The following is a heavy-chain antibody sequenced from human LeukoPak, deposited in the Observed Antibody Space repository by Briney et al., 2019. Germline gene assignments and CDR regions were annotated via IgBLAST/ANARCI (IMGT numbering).Heavy chain of an antibody. CDR2: ISGSGGST. D-gene: IGHD6-13*01. CDR3: VRGVSISSSWYNDI. CDR1: GFTFSSYA. V-gene: IGHV3-23*01. Sequence: GGSLRLSCAASGFTFSSYAMSWVRQAPGKGLEWVSAISGSGGSTYYADSVEGRFTISRDNAKNSLYLQMNSLRAEDTAVYYCVRGVSISSSWYNDIWGQGTMVTVSS. J-gene: IGHJ3*02.